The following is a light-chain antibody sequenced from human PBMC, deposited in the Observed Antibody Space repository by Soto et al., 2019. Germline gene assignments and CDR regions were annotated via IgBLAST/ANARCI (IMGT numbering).Light chain of an antibody. Sequence: EVVLTQSPVTLSLSPGERATLSCRASQSVSGYLAWYQQKPGQAPRLLIYDASSRANGIPARFTGSGSGTDFSLTISSLEPEDFAVYYCQQRGTWPTFGQGNKVDIK. V-gene: IGKV3-11*01. J-gene: IGKJ1*01. CDR1: QSVSGY. CDR2: DAS. CDR3: QQRGTWPT.